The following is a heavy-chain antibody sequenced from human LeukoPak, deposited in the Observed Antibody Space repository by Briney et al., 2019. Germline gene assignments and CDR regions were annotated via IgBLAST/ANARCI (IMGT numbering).Heavy chain of an antibody. V-gene: IGHV4-59*08. Sequence: PSETLPLTCTVSGGSISSYYWSWIRQPPGKGLEWIGYIYYSGSTNYNPSLKSQVTISVDTSKNQFSLKLSSVTAADTAVYYCARHGGGANTPFDYWGQGTLVTVSS. CDR3: ARHGGGANTPFDY. J-gene: IGHJ4*02. CDR1: GGSISSYY. D-gene: IGHD2-15*01. CDR2: IYYSGST.